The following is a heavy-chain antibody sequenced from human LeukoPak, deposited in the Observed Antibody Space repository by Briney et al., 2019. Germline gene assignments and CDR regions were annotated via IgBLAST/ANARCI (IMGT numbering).Heavy chain of an antibody. CDR1: GFTFSSYS. J-gene: IGHJ4*02. V-gene: IGHV3-21*01. Sequence: GGSLRLSCAASGFTFSSYSMSWVRQAPGKGLEWVSSISSSISYIYYADSVKGRFTISRDNAKNSLYLQMNSLRAEDTAVYYCARDPHYCSSTSCSLYYFDYWGQGTLVTVSS. CDR3: ARDPHYCSSTSCSLYYFDY. CDR2: ISSSISYI. D-gene: IGHD2-2*01.